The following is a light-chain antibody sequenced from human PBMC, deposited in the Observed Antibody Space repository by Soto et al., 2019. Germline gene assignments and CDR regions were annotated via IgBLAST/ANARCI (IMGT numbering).Light chain of an antibody. J-gene: IGKJ1*01. CDR2: GAS. V-gene: IGKV1-5*01. Sequence: DIQLTQSPPTLSASVGDRVTITCRASQSIRYYLAWYQQMPGKAPKLLIYGASSLQSGVPSRFSGSGSGTEFTLTFSSLQLIFLVPYFCHPKIIHSTTFGQGPKV. CDR3: HPKIIHSTT. CDR1: QSIRYY.